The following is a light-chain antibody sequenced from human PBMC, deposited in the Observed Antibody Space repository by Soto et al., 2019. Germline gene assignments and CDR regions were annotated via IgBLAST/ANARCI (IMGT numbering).Light chain of an antibody. CDR1: QSVNNY. Sequence: EIVLTQSPATLSLSPGERATLSCRASQSVNNYLAWYQQKPGQPPRLLIYGASSRATGIPDRFSGSGSGTDFTLTISRLEPEDFAVYYCQQYGSSRYTFGQGTKLEIK. V-gene: IGKV3-20*01. CDR3: QQYGSSRYT. J-gene: IGKJ2*01. CDR2: GAS.